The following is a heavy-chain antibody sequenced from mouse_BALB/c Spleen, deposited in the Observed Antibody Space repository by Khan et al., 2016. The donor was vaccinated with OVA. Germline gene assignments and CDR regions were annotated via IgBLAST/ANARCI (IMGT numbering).Heavy chain of an antibody. CDR2: INPSNGYT. D-gene: IGHD2-14*01. Sequence: QVQLQQSGAELARPGASVKMSCKASGYTFTSYTIHWIKKRPGQGLEWIGYINPSNGYTNYNQKFKDKATLTTDKSSTTAYLQLSSLTSDDSAVYNCVRDGANQRNDGWIAYWGQGTLVTVSA. CDR1: GYTFTSYT. J-gene: IGHJ3*01. CDR3: VRDGANQRNDGWIAY. V-gene: IGHV1-4*01.